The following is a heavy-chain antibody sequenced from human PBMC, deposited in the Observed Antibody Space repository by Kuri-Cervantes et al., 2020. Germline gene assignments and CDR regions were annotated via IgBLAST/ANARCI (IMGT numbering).Heavy chain of an antibody. J-gene: IGHJ3*02. V-gene: IGHV3-20*04. CDR1: GFTFDDYG. CDR3: TKGPYYDFSQVAFHI. D-gene: IGHD3/OR15-3a*01. CDR2: INWNGGST. Sequence: LSLTCAASGFTFDDYGMSWVRQVPGKGLEWVSGINWNGGSTGYADSMKDRFTISRDNTKNSLFLQMNSLGAEDTALYYCTKGPYYDFSQVAFHIWGQGTMVTVSS.